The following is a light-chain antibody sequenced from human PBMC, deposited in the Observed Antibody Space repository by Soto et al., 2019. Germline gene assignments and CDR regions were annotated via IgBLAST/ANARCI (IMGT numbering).Light chain of an antibody. CDR3: QHYGTSAL. Sequence: EIVLTQSPGTLSLSPGERATLSCRASQSVSSSYLAWYQQKPGQAPRLLIYGASHRATGIPDRFSVSASGTDFTLTISRLEPEDFAVYYCQHYGTSALFGPGTKVDIK. CDR1: QSVSSSY. J-gene: IGKJ3*01. CDR2: GAS. V-gene: IGKV3-20*01.